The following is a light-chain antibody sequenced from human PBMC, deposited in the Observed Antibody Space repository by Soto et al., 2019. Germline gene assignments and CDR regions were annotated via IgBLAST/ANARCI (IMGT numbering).Light chain of an antibody. J-gene: IGKJ2*01. CDR3: QLYDSPSYT. CDR1: QSITSSY. CDR2: GAS. Sequence: EIVLTQSPGTLSLSPGERATLSCRASQSITSSYLAWYQQKPGQAPRLLIYGASRRATDIPDRFSGSGSGTDFTLTISRLEPDDFAVYYCQLYDSPSYTFGQGTKLEIK. V-gene: IGKV3-20*01.